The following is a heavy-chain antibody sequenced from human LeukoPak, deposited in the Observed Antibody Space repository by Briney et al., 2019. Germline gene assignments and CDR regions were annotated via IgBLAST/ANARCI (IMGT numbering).Heavy chain of an antibody. D-gene: IGHD2-15*01. Sequence: GGSLRLSCVPSGFSFSGNYMTWVRQAPGKGLEWVSFIHTSGSTFYSDSVKGRFTISRDNSKNTLYLQMNSLRADDTAMYYCARGYCSGGSCSKFGYWGQGTLVTVSS. CDR2: IHTSGST. V-gene: IGHV3-53*01. J-gene: IGHJ4*02. CDR1: GFSFSGNY. CDR3: ARGYCSGGSCSKFGY.